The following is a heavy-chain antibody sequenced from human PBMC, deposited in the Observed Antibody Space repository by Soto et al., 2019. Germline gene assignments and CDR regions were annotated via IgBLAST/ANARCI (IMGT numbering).Heavy chain of an antibody. CDR1: RGSLSRSA. CDR2: INHSGST. Sequence: TVSITCAVYRGSLSRSASSCIRHRLEKGLEWIGGINHSGSTNYNPSLKSRVTISVDTSKNQFSLKLSSVTAADTGVYYCAIVGSSGCSYSGIDFWCPGTMGSVSS. D-gene: IGHD6-25*01. V-gene: IGHV4-34*01. J-gene: IGHJ6*02. CDR3: AIVGSSGCSYSGIDF.